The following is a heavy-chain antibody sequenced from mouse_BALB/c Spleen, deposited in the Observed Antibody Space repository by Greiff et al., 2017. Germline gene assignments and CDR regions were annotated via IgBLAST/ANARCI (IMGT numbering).Heavy chain of an antibody. CDR2: IYPGDGDT. V-gene: IGHV1-87*01. J-gene: IGHJ2*01. Sequence: QVQLQQSGAELARPGASVKLSCKASGYTFTSYWMQWVKQRPGQGLEWIGAIYPGDGDTRYTQKFKGKATLTADKSSSTAYMQLSSLASEDSAVYYCARSGTHFDYWGQGTTLTVSS. CDR3: ARSGTHFDY. CDR1: GYTFTSYW. D-gene: IGHD3-1*01.